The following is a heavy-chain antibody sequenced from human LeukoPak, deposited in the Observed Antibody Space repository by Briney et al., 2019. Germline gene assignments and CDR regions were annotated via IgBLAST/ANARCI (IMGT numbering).Heavy chain of an antibody. D-gene: IGHD2-2*01. Sequence: ASVTVSCKASGCTFNSYAMHWVRQAPGQRLEWMGWINAGNGNTKYSQKFQGRVTITRDTSASTAYMELSSLRSEDTAVYYCARAGVPIYCSSTSCSVGVDAFDIWGQGTMVTVSS. CDR2: INAGNGNT. CDR3: ARAGVPIYCSSTSCSVGVDAFDI. J-gene: IGHJ3*02. V-gene: IGHV1-3*01. CDR1: GCTFNSYA.